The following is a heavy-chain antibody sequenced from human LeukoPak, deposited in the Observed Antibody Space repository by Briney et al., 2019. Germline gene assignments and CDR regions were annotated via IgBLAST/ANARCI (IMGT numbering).Heavy chain of an antibody. V-gene: IGHV3-53*01. CDR3: ARGFITSYFDY. J-gene: IGHJ4*02. D-gene: IGHD1-20*01. Sequence: GGSLRLSCAASEFNVSSSYMSWVRQAPGKGLEWVSVIYSGGTTYYGDSAKGRFTISRDNSKNTLNLQMNSLRAEDTAVYYCARGFITSYFDYWGQGTLVTVSS. CDR2: IYSGGTT. CDR1: EFNVSSSY.